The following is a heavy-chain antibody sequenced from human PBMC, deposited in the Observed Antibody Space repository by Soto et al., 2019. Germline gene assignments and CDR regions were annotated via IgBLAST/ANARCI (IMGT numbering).Heavy chain of an antibody. J-gene: IGHJ4*02. V-gene: IGHV3-23*01. CDR1: GFSFGSYA. D-gene: IGHD3-3*01. CDR3: ARWSYLDY. CDR2: ISGSDGKT. Sequence: GSLRLSCAASGFSFGSYALSWVRQAPGKGLEWVSTISGSDGKTFYADSVKGRFSISRDTSQSTLYLQMNSLRADDTAMYYCARWSYLDYWGQGTRVPVSS.